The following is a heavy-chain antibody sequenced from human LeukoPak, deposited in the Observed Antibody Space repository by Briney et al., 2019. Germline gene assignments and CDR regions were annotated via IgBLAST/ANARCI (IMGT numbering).Heavy chain of an antibody. V-gene: IGHV3-48*01. CDR3: ARDRHDYVWGSYRRFDY. J-gene: IGHJ4*02. CDR1: GFTFSSYA. D-gene: IGHD3-16*02. CDR2: ISSSSSTI. Sequence: PGGSLRLSCAASGFTFSSYAMHWVRQAPGKGLEWVSYISSSSSTIYYADSVKGRFTISRDNAKNSLYLQMNSLRAEDTAVYYCARDRHDYVWGSYRRFDYWGQGTLVTVSS.